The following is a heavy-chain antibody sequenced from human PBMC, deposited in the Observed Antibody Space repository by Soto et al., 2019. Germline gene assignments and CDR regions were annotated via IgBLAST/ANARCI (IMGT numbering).Heavy chain of an antibody. Sequence: SETLSLTCTVSGGSISSSSYYWGWIRHPPGKGLEWIGSIYYSGSTYYNPSLKSRVTISVDTSKNRFSLKLSSVTAADTAVYYCARRIHKRGVTWFDPWGQGTLVTVSS. V-gene: IGHV4-39*01. CDR2: IYYSGST. CDR3: ARRIHKRGVTWFDP. CDR1: GGSISSSSYY. J-gene: IGHJ5*02. D-gene: IGHD3-10*01.